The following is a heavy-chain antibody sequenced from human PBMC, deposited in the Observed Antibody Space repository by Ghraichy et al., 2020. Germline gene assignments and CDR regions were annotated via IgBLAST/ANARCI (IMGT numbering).Heavy chain of an antibody. J-gene: IGHJ4*02. CDR3: ARHGSGSQPG. CDR1: GGSISSTSYY. CDR2: ISYSGST. Sequence: SETLSLTCTVSGGSISSTSYYWDWIRQPPGKGLEWIGSISYSGSTYYHPSLRSRVTISVDTSKNQFSLKLTSVTAADTAIYFCARHGSGSQPGWGQGALVTVSS. D-gene: IGHD3-10*01. V-gene: IGHV4-39*01.